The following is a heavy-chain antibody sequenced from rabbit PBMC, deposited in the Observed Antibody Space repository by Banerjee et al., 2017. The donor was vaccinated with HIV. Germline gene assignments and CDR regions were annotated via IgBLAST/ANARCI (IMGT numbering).Heavy chain of an antibody. CDR2: IDIGTGGT. D-gene: IGHD4-1*01. Sequence: QSLEESGGGLVKPGASLTLTCTASGFSFSSGYYMCWVRQAPGKGLEWIACIDIGTGGTYYASWAKGRFTSSKTSSTTVTLQMTSLTAADTATYFCARGSGWPYYFNLWGPGTLVTVS. V-gene: IGHV1S40*01. CDR3: ARGSGWPYYFNL. J-gene: IGHJ4*01. CDR1: GFSFSSGYY.